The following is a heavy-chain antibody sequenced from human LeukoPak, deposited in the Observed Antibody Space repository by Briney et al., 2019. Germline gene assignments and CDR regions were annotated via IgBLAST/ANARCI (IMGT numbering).Heavy chain of an antibody. CDR3: ARVLHPRIAVALPHLDNWFDP. Sequence: SETLSLTCTVSGGSISSSSYYWGWIRQPPGKGLEWIGSIYYSGSTYYNPSLKSRVTISVDTSKNQFSLKLSSVTAADTAVYYCARVLHPRIAVALPHLDNWFDPWGQGTLVTVSS. D-gene: IGHD6-19*01. J-gene: IGHJ5*02. V-gene: IGHV4-39*07. CDR2: IYYSGST. CDR1: GGSISSSSYY.